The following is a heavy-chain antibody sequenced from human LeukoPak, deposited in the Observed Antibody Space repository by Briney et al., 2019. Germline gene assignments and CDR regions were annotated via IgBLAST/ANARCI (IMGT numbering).Heavy chain of an antibody. CDR1: GFTFSTYC. V-gene: IGHV3-74*01. CDR2: ICPDGTVT. CDR3: ARGRYYLDS. Sequence: PGGSLRLSCAASGFTFSTYCMHWVRQAPGKGPMWVSRICPDGTVTNYADSVKARFIISRDNARNTVYLQMNSLRAEDTAVYFCARGRYYLDSWGQGTLVTVSS. J-gene: IGHJ4*02.